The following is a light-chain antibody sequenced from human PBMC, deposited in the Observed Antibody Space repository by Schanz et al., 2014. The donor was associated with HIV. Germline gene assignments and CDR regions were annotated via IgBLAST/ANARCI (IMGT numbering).Light chain of an antibody. V-gene: IGKV3-20*01. CDR1: QSVSSN. J-gene: IGKJ4*02. CDR3: HHYGDSRGT. CDR2: AAS. Sequence: EIVMTQSPATLSVSPGERATLSCRASQSVSSNLAWYQQKPGQAPRLLIFAASSRATGIPDRFSGSESGTDFTLTISRLEPDDFAVYYCHHYGDSRGTFGGGTEVDI.